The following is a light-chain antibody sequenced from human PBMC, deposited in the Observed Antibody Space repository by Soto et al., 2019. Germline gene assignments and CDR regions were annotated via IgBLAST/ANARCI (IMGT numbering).Light chain of an antibody. CDR2: GNS. J-gene: IGLJ2*01. Sequence: QSVLTQPPSVSGAPGQRVTISCTGSSSNIGAGYDVHWYQQLPGTAPKLLIYGNSNRPSGVPDRFSGSKSGTSASLAITGIQAEDEADYYCQSYDSSLSGSHVVFGGGTKLTVL. V-gene: IGLV1-40*01. CDR3: QSYDSSLSGSHVV. CDR1: SSNIGAGYD.